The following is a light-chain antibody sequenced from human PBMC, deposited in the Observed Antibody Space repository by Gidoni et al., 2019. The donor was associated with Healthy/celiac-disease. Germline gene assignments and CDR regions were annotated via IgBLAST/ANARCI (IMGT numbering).Light chain of an antibody. Sequence: DIQMTQYPSSLSASVGDRVTITCRASQSISSYLNWYQQKPGKAPKLLLYAASSLQSGVPSRFSVSGSGTDFTLTISSLQPEDFATYYCQQSYSTPPLTFGGGTKVEIK. CDR2: AAS. J-gene: IGKJ4*01. V-gene: IGKV1-39*01. CDR3: QQSYSTPPLT. CDR1: QSISSY.